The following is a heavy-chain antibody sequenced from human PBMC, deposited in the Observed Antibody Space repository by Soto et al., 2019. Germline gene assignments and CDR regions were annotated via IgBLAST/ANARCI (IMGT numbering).Heavy chain of an antibody. J-gene: IGHJ4*02. CDR3: AKDREGAAPY. CDR2: ISYDGSNK. Sequence: PEGSLRRSCAASGCTFSIYSMQWVRHAPGKGLEWVAVISYDGSNKYYADSVKGRFTISRDNSKNTLYLQMNSLRAEDTAVYYCAKDREGAAPYWGQGTLVTVSS. D-gene: IGHD6-13*01. CDR1: GCTFSIYS. V-gene: IGHV3-30*18.